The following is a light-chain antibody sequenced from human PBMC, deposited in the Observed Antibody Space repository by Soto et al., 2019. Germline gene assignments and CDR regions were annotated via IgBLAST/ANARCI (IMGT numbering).Light chain of an antibody. CDR2: DAS. V-gene: IGKV3-11*01. Sequence: ENLLTQSPATLSLSPGERATLFCGASQSVSTNYVAWYQQKPGQAPRLLIYDASNRATGIPARFSGSGSGTDFTLTISDVQPEDFALYYCHQRQSWPRTFGQGTKVDIK. J-gene: IGKJ1*01. CDR3: HQRQSWPRT. CDR1: QSVSTNY.